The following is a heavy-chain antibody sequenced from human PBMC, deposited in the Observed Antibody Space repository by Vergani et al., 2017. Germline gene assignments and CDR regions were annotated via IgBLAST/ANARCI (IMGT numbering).Heavy chain of an antibody. Sequence: QVQLQESGPGLVRPSETLSLTCTVSGGSLSGYYWNWIRQTPGEGLEWIGYVEDSGYFNYNPSLKTRVSMSSDTSNNQFSLMLSSVTVADTAVYYCAKVGRSEVAGTFGAFDIWGQGTMVTVSS. D-gene: IGHD6-19*01. CDR1: GGSLSGYY. CDR3: AKVGRSEVAGTFGAFDI. J-gene: IGHJ3*02. CDR2: VEDSGYF. V-gene: IGHV4-59*01.